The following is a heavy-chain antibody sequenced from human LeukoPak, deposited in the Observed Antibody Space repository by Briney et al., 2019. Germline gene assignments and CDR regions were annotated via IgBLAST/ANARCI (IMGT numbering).Heavy chain of an antibody. CDR2: IYYSGST. J-gene: IGHJ6*03. Sequence: SETLSLTCTVYGGSISSYYWSWIRQPPGKGLEWIGYIYYSGSTNYNPSLTSRVTISVDTSKNQFSLKLSSVTAADTAVYYCARVLYYYMDVWGKGTTVTVSS. V-gene: IGHV4-59*01. CDR3: ARVLYYYMDV. CDR1: GGSISSYY.